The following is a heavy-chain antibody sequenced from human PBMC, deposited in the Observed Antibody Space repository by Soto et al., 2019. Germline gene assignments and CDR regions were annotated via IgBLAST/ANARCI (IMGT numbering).Heavy chain of an antibody. V-gene: IGHV4-31*03. CDR2: LYYSGST. D-gene: IGHD2-2*01. Sequence: QVQLQESGPGLVKPSQTLSLTCTVSGGSISSGGYYWSWIRQHPGKGLEWIGYLYYSGSTYYNPSLKSRVTISVDTSKTQFSLKLSSVTAADTAVYYCARSSTSANYFDYWGQGTLVTVSS. J-gene: IGHJ4*02. CDR1: GGSISSGGYY. CDR3: ARSSTSANYFDY.